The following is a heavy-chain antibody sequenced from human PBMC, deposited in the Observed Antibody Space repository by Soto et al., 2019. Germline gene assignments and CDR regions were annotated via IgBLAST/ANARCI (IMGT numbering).Heavy chain of an antibody. D-gene: IGHD6-13*01. CDR2: ISGSGGSI. V-gene: IGHV3-23*01. Sequence: QTGGSLRLSCAASGFTFSSYAMSWVRQAPGKGLEWVSAISGSGGSIGYADSVKGRFTISRDNAKNSLYLQMNSLRAEDTALYYCAKVQQQLVTRDAFDYWGQGTLVTVSS. J-gene: IGHJ4*02. CDR1: GFTFSSYA. CDR3: AKVQQQLVTRDAFDY.